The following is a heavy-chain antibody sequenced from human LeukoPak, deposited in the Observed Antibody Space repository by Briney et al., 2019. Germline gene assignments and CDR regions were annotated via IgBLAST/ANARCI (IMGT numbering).Heavy chain of an antibody. CDR1: GFTFRTYA. J-gene: IGHJ4*02. V-gene: IGHV3-23*01. CDR3: GKDPADYRGWFDY. CDR2: ITGSGGST. Sequence: GGSLRLSCAASGFTFRTYAMSWVRQAPGKGLEWISTITGSGGSTYYTDSVKGRFTISRDNSKNTLFLQMDSLRAEDTAVYYCGKDPADYRGWFDYWGQGTLVTVSS. D-gene: IGHD4-11*01.